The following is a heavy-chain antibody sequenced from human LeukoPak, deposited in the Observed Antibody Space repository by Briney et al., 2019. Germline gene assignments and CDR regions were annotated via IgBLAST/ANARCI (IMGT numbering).Heavy chain of an antibody. Sequence: ASVKVSCKASGYTFTGYYMHWVRQAPGQGLEWMGWINPNSGGTNYAQKFQGRVTMTRDTSISTVYMEVTGLRTDDTAVYYCASGFGVNYFYYLDVWGKGTTVTVSS. J-gene: IGHJ6*03. D-gene: IGHD3-3*01. CDR3: ASGFGVNYFYYLDV. V-gene: IGHV1-2*02. CDR2: INPNSGGT. CDR1: GYTFTGYY.